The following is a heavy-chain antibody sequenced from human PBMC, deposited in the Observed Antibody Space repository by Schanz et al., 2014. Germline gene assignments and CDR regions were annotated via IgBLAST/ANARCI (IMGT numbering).Heavy chain of an antibody. CDR3: ARDLTVDTGYVVHYYYYGMDV. V-gene: IGHV1-69*04. J-gene: IGHJ6*02. CDR1: GGTFSSFG. Sequence: QVHLVQSGAEVKKPGSSVKVSCKASGGTFSSFGINWVRQAPGQGLEWMGRIIPSLGLAKYEQKFQDKVTITADTSTTTAYMELSGLRSEDTAVYFCARDLTVDTGYVVHYYYYGMDVWGQGTTVTVSS. D-gene: IGHD5-12*01. CDR2: IIPSLGLA.